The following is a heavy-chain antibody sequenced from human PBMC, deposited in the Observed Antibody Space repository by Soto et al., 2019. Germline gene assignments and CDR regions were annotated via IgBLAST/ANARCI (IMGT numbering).Heavy chain of an antibody. J-gene: IGHJ3*02. V-gene: IGHV3-23*01. CDR1: GFTFSRYA. CDR3: AKDVARITIFGAGEAFDI. D-gene: IGHD3-3*01. Sequence: EVQLLESGGDLIQPGGSLRLSCAASGFTFSRYAMSWVRQAPGKGLEWVSGISGVGGSTYYADSVKGRFTISRDNSKDTLYLQMNSLRAEDTAIYYCAKDVARITIFGAGEAFDIWGQGTMVTVFS. CDR2: ISGVGGST.